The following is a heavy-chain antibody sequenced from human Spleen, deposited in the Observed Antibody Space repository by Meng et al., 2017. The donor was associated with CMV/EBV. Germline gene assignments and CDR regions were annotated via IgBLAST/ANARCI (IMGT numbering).Heavy chain of an antibody. Sequence: SETLSLTCTVSGYSISSGYYWGWIRQPPGKGLEWIGSIYHSGSTYYNPSLKSRVTLSVDTSKNQFSLKLSSVTAADTAVYYCASIKTVYYGSGPYYYGMDVWGQGTTVTVSS. CDR2: IYHSGST. J-gene: IGHJ6*02. D-gene: IGHD3-10*01. V-gene: IGHV4-38-2*02. CDR1: GYSISSGYY. CDR3: ASIKTVYYGSGPYYYGMDV.